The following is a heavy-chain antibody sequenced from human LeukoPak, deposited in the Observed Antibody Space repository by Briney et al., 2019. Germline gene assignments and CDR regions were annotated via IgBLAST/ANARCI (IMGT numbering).Heavy chain of an antibody. D-gene: IGHD4-11*01. CDR3: ARDPYSNYAGMDV. Sequence: GGSLRLSCAASGFTFTSYAMNWVRQAPGKGLEWVSSISSSSRDINYADSVKGRFTISRDNSKNTLYLQMNSLRAEDTAVYYCARDPYSNYAGMDVWSQGTTVTVSS. V-gene: IGHV3-21*01. CDR1: GFTFTSYA. CDR2: ISSSSRDI. J-gene: IGHJ6*02.